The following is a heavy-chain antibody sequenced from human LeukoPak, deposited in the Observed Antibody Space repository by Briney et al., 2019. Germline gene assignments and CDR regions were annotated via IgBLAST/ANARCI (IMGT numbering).Heavy chain of an antibody. CDR1: GGSFSGYY. CDR2: INHSGST. V-gene: IGHV4-34*01. J-gene: IGHJ3*02. CDR3: ARPSCGYYSGKRAFDI. D-gene: IGHD3-22*01. Sequence: SETLSLTCAVYGGSFSGYYWSWIRQPPGKGLEWIGEINHSGSTNYNPSLKSRVTISVDTSKNQFSLKLSSVTAADTAVYYCARPSCGYYSGKRAFDIWGQGTMVTVSS.